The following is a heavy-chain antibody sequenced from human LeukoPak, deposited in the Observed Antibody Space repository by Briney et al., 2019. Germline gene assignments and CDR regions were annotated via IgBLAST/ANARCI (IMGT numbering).Heavy chain of an antibody. Sequence: GGSLRLSCAASGFAFNSQTMSWVRQAPGKGLEWVASIKEDEIEIHYVDSVKGRFTISRDNAKNTLYLQMNSLRAEDTAVYYCARGYPTATTHFDYWGQGTLVTVSS. CDR2: IKEDEIEI. CDR3: ARGYPTATTHFDY. J-gene: IGHJ4*02. V-gene: IGHV3-7*01. CDR1: GFAFNSQT. D-gene: IGHD4-17*01.